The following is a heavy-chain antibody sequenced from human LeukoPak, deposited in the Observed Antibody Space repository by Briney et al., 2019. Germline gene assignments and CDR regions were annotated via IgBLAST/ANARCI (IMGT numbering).Heavy chain of an antibody. V-gene: IGHV3-21*05. CDR3: ARGGIYSQGFDY. CDR2: ISSSSDYI. D-gene: IGHD6-13*01. Sequence: GGSLRLSCAASGFTFSGYVVNRVRQSPGKGLEGVSYISSSSDYIHYADSLKGRLPISRDNGKNVLYLQMISLRAEDTAVYYCARGGIYSQGFDYWGQGSLVTGPS. J-gene: IGHJ4*02. CDR1: GFTFSGYV.